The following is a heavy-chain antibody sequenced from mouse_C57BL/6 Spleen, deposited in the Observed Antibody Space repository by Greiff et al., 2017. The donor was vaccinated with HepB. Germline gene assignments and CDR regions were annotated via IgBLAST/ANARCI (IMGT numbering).Heavy chain of an antibody. CDR3: TRLITTVVARFDY. V-gene: IGHV14-4*01. CDR2: IDPENGDT. Sequence: VHVKQSGAELVRPGASVKLSCTASGFNIKDDHMHWVKQRPEQGLEWIGWIDPENGDTEYASKFQGKATITADTSSNTAYLQLSSLTSEDTAVYYCTRLITTVVARFDYWGQGTTLTVSS. D-gene: IGHD1-1*01. CDR1: GFNIKDDH. J-gene: IGHJ2*01.